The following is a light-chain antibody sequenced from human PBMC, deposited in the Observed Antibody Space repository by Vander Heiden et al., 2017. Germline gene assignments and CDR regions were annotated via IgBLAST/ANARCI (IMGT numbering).Light chain of an antibody. J-gene: IGLJ2*01. V-gene: IGLV2-8*01. Sequence: SALPPPPSASAPPAHSVTISCSGTSNDIGGYNIVPWYQQHPGKAPELILFEVTNRPSGVPERFSGSKSGYTASLTVSGLQAEDEADYYCSSYGGPANFVVFGGGTKLTVL. CDR1: SNDIGGYNI. CDR3: SSYGGPANFVV. CDR2: EVT.